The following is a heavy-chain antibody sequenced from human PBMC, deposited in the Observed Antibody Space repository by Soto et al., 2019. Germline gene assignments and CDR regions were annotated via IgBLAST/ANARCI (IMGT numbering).Heavy chain of an antibody. J-gene: IGHJ6*02. V-gene: IGHV4-59*08. CDR1: GDSISSYN. CDR2: FRSGGGT. Sequence: QVQLQESGPGLVKPSETLSLTCTVSGDSISSYNLAWIRQPPGKGLEWIGSFRSGGGTSYNPSLKRRVSISADTSMKHFSLRLISVTAADTAVYYCVRQGIGVLHGLVDVWGQGTTVTVSS. CDR3: VRQGIGVLHGLVDV. D-gene: IGHD3-10*01.